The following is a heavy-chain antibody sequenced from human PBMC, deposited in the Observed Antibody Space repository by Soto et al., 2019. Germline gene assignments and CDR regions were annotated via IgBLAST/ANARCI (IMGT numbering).Heavy chain of an antibody. D-gene: IGHD1-26*01. J-gene: IGHJ4*02. Sequence: EASVKVSGKVTGYFLTALSIHWVRQAPGKGREWMGGFDREDGETIYAQKFQGRVTMTEDTSTDSAYMELSSLTSEDTAIYYCAHGEGIVKAIVYFDSWGQGTLVTVSS. CDR3: AHGEGIVKAIVYFDS. CDR2: FDREDGET. CDR1: GYFLTALS. V-gene: IGHV1-24*01.